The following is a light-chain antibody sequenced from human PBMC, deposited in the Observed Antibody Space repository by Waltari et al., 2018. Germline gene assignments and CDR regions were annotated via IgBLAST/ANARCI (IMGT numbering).Light chain of an antibody. CDR3: TSFTYRTTLV. CDR2: DVT. J-gene: IGLJ2*01. CDR1: NRDVGGYNQ. Sequence: QSALTQPASVSGSPGQSITISCTGTNRDVGGYNQVSWYQYLPGKAPKLLIYDVTKRPSGFSVRFSGSRSGATASLTISGLQAEDEADYYCTSFTYRTTLVFGGGTKLAVL. V-gene: IGLV2-14*03.